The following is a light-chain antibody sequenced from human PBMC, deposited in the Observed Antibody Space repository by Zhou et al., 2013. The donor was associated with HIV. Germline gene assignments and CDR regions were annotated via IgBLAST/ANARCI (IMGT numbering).Light chain of an antibody. CDR3: QQYDNLPYT. CDR2: YES. J-gene: IGKJ2*01. CDR1: QYISTY. Sequence: DIQLTQSPSSLSASVGDTVTITCRASQYISTYLSWYQKKPGKAPKLLISYESNLQSGVPSRFSGSGSGTDFTFTISSLQPEDIATYYCQQYDNLPYTFGQGTKLEIK. V-gene: IGKV1-33*01.